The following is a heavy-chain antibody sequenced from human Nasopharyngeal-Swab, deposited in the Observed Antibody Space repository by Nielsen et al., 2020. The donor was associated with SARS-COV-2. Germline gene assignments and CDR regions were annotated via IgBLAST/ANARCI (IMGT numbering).Heavy chain of an antibody. J-gene: IGHJ6*04. CDR3: ARVRYSSSWSSNAMDV. CDR1: GFTFSSYT. CDR2: VTTSGNYI. D-gene: IGHD6-13*01. V-gene: IGHV3-21*01. Sequence: GESLKISCAASGFTFSSYTMNWVRQAPGKGLEWVSSVTTSGNYIYYADSVKGRFTISRDNAKNSLYLQMNSLRAEDTAVYFCARVRYSSSWSSNAMDVWGKGTTVTVSP.